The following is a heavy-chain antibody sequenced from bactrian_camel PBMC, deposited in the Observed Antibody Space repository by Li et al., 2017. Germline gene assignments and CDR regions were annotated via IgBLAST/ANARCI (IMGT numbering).Heavy chain of an antibody. CDR3: AREFSTSAADY. D-gene: IGHD6*01. J-gene: IGHJ4*01. CDR2: ISSGGGTT. CDR1: GFTFSDYS. Sequence: QLVESGGGLVQPGGSLRLSCAASGFTFSDYSMYWVRQAPGKGLEWVSRISSGGGTTTYADSVKGRFTISRDNAKNTVYLQMDSLKSEDTAVYYCAREFSTSAADYWGQGTQVTVS. V-gene: IGHV3S1*01.